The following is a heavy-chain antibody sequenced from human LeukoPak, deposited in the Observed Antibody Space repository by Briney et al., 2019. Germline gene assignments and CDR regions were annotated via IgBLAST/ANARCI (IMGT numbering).Heavy chain of an antibody. CDR1: RFTFSSYS. J-gene: IGHJ6*03. CDR2: ISSSSSYI. V-gene: IGHV3-21*01. Sequence: GGSLRLSCAASRFTFSSYSMNWVRQAPGKGLEWVSSISSSSSYIYYADSVKGRFTISRDNAKNSLYLQMNSLRAEDTAVYYCASRGAYSSTDYYCYYMDVWGKGTTVTVSS. D-gene: IGHD6-13*01. CDR3: ASRGAYSSTDYYCYYMDV.